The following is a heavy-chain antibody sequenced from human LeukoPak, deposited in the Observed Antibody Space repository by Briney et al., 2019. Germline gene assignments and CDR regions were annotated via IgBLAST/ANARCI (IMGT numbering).Heavy chain of an antibody. V-gene: IGHV4-38-2*01. D-gene: IGHD4-17*01. CDR2: IYHSGST. Sequence: PSETLSLTCAVSGYSISSGYYWGWIRQPPGKGLEWIGSIYHSGSTYYNPSLKSRVTISVDTSKNQFSLKLSSVTAADTAVYYCARGYGGYGWFDPWGQGTLVTVSS. J-gene: IGHJ5*02. CDR1: GYSISSGYY. CDR3: ARGYGGYGWFDP.